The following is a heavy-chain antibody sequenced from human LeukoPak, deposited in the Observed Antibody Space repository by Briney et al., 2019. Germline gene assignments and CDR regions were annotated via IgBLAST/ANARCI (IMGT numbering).Heavy chain of an antibody. CDR3: AKDSERSNDAFDI. CDR1: GFTFDDYA. J-gene: IGHJ3*02. CDR2: ISWNSGGI. V-gene: IGHV3-9*01. Sequence: GGSLRLSCAASGFTFDDYAMHWVRQAPGKGLEWVSGISWNSGGIGYADSVKGRFTISRDNAKNSLYLQMNSLRAEDTALYYCAKDSERSNDAFDIWGQGTMVTVSS.